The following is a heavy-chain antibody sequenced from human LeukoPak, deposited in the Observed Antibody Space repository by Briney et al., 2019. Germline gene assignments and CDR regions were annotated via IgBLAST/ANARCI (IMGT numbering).Heavy chain of an antibody. D-gene: IGHD3-3*01. CDR3: AKDADDDFWSDSLGSYFDW. J-gene: IGHJ4*02. CDR1: GFTFSSYG. Sequence: PGGSLRLSCAVSGFTFSSYGMSWVRQAPGKGLEWVSAISGTGDKTYYADSVKGRFTISRDNSKNTQYLQMNSLRVEDTAVFYCAKDADDDFWSDSLGSYFDWWGQGTLVTVSS. V-gene: IGHV3-23*01. CDR2: ISGTGDKT.